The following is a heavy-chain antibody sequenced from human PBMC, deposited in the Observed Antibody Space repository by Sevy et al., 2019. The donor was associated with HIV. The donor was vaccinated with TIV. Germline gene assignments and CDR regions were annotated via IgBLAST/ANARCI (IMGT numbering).Heavy chain of an antibody. D-gene: IGHD1-1*01. CDR2: MYRDGTT. Sequence: SETQSLTCNVSGGFISDYYWNWIRQPAGKGLEWIGRMYRDGTTNYNPSLKSRVTMSIDTSKSQFSLKLRSVTAADTAAYYCARESTTGTSGRGYYFYMDVWGKGATVTVSS. CDR1: GGFISDYY. J-gene: IGHJ6*03. V-gene: IGHV4-4*07. CDR3: ARESTTGTSGRGYYFYMDV.